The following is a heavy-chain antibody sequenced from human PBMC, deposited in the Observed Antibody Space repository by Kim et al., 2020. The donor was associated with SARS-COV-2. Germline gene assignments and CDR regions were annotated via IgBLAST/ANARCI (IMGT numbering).Heavy chain of an antibody. CDR2: ISSSSSYI. CDR3: ARYFENYDILTGHQRDFDY. Sequence: GGSLRLSCAASGFTFSSYSMNWVRQAPGKGLEWVSSISSSSSYIYYADSVKGRFTISRDNAKNSLYLQMNSLRAEDTAVYYCARYFENYDILTGHQRDFDYWGQGTLVTVSS. V-gene: IGHV3-21*01. J-gene: IGHJ4*02. CDR1: GFTFSSYS. D-gene: IGHD3-9*01.